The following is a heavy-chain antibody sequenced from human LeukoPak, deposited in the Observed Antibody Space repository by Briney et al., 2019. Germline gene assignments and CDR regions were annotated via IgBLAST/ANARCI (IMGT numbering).Heavy chain of an antibody. D-gene: IGHD5-24*01. Sequence: SETLSLTCAVYVEPFSNYFWSWIRHSPGKGLEWIGEINHSGSTNYNSSLTSRVTISVDTSKNQFSLNLSSVTAADTAIYYCARGLGQYDYWGQGTLVTVSS. CDR3: ARGLGQYDY. J-gene: IGHJ4*02. CDR1: VEPFSNYF. V-gene: IGHV4-34*01. CDR2: INHSGST.